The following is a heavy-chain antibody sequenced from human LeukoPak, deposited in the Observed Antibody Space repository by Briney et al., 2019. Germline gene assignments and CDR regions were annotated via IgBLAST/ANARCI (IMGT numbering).Heavy chain of an antibody. CDR3: TTLDADFGY. Sequence: GGALKTPCKGPGYRFTSFWISWVRPIPGKGLVWMGRIAPSDAHTDSGPSFQGHVTLRADKSISTAYLQRSSRKASDMAKDYCTTLDADFGYWGQGTLVTVSS. V-gene: IGHV5-10-1*01. J-gene: IGHJ4*02. CDR2: IAPSDAHT. CDR1: GYRFTSFW.